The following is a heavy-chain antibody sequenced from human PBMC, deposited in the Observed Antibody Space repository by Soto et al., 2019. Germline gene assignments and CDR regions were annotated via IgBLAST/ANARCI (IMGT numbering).Heavy chain of an antibody. Sequence: QVQLVESGGGVVQPGRSLRLSCAASGFTFSSYAMHCVRQAPGKGLEWVAVISYDGSNKYYADSVKGRFTISRDNSTNTLYLQMNSLRDEETAVYYCARENGGYDYWGQGTLVTVS. J-gene: IGHJ4*02. V-gene: IGHV3-30-3*02. CDR2: ISYDGSNK. CDR1: GFTFSSYA. CDR3: ARENGGYDY. D-gene: IGHD4-17*01.